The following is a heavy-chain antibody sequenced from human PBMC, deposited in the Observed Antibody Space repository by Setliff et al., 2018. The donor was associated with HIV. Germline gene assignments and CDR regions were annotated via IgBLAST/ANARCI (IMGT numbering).Heavy chain of an antibody. CDR2: IYNSGRA. D-gene: IGHD2-8*01. J-gene: IGHJ4*02. CDR3: ARGAYCKKGVCYPAISPFDS. Sequence: PSETLSLTCSVTGGSISSGGYYWHWVRQHPEKGLEWIGYIYNSGRAFYNPSLKSQISISLDSSKNQFSLKLNSVTAADTAVYYCARGAYCKKGVCYPAISPFDSWGQGALVTVSS. V-gene: IGHV4-31*01. CDR1: GGSISSGGYY.